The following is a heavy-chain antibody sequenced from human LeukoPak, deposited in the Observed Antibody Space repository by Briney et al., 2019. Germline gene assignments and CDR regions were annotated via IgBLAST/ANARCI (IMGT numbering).Heavy chain of an antibody. CDR2: INPSNGDT. Sequence: GASVKVSCKASGLTFTAYCIHGVRQAPGQGREWMGCINPSNGDTQSAKNFQGTVARTRDTSLTTAYTEVSGLTSADTARYFWGGYDLIRLTSPKTYDFESWGKETTLTVSS. D-gene: IGHD3-16*01. CDR3: GGYDLIRLTSPKTYDFES. J-gene: IGHJ6*03. CDR1: GLTFTAYC. V-gene: IGHV1-2*02.